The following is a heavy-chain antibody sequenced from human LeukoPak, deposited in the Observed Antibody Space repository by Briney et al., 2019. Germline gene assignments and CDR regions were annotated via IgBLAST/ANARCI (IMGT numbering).Heavy chain of an antibody. J-gene: IGHJ3*02. CDR1: GFTFSSYG. V-gene: IGHV3-23*01. D-gene: IGHD3-22*01. CDR3: XXXGTMIVTGDAFDI. Sequence: GGSLRLSCAASGFTFSSYGMSWVRQAPGKGLEWVSAISGSGGSTYYADSAKGRFTISRDNAKNSLYLQMNSLRVEDTAVYYCXXXGTMIVTGDAFDIWGQGTMVTVSS. CDR2: ISGSGGST.